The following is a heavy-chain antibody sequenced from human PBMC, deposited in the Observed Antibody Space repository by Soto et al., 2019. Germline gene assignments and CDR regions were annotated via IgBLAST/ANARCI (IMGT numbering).Heavy chain of an antibody. CDR1: GGSXSSYY. CDR3: ARDERYSGYDGFDP. J-gene: IGHJ5*02. V-gene: IGHV4-59*01. Sequence: SETLSLTCTVSGGSXSSYYWSWIRQPPGKGLEWIGYIFYSGSTNYNPSLKSRVTISVDTSKNQFSLKLSSVTAADTAVYYCARDERYSGYDGFDPWGQGTLVTVSS. CDR2: IFYSGST. D-gene: IGHD5-12*01.